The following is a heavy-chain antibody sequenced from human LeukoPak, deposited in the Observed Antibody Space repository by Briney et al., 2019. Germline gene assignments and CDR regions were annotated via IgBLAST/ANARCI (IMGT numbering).Heavy chain of an antibody. CDR3: AKDPRLRYFDWLLLTHFDY. Sequence: GGSLRLSCAASGFTFSHYAMHWVRQAPGKGLEWVAFIRYDGSNKYYADSVKGRFTISRDNSKNTLYLQMNSLRAEDTAVYYCAKDPRLRYFDWLLLTHFDYWGQGTLVTVSS. D-gene: IGHD3-9*01. V-gene: IGHV3-30*02. CDR2: IRYDGSNK. CDR1: GFTFSHYA. J-gene: IGHJ4*02.